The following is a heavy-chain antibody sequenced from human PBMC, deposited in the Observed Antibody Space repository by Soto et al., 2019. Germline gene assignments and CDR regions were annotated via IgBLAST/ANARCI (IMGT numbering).Heavy chain of an antibody. CDR1: GGSISGSY. Sequence: LSLTCSVSGGSISGSYWSWIRQSPGKGLEWLGYVYYTGSTNCSPSLRSRVSISVDTSKNEFSLRLSSVTAADTAVYFCARSVAVPGAHIDYWGQGTQVTVSS. V-gene: IGHV4-59*01. J-gene: IGHJ4*02. D-gene: IGHD6-19*01. CDR3: ARSVAVPGAHIDY. CDR2: VYYTGST.